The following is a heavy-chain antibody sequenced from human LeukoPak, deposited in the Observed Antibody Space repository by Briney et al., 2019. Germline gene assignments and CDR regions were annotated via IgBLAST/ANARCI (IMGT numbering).Heavy chain of an antibody. CDR2: IRSKAYGGTT. CDR3: TRGSSGWYSDAFDI. J-gene: IGHJ3*02. Sequence: PGRYLRLSCTASGFTFGDYAMSWVRQAPGKGLEWVGFIRSKAYGGTTEYAASVKGRFTISRDDSKSIAYLQMNSLKTEDTAVYYCTRGSSGWYSDAFDIWGQGTMVTVSS. V-gene: IGHV3-49*04. CDR1: GFTFGDYA. D-gene: IGHD6-19*01.